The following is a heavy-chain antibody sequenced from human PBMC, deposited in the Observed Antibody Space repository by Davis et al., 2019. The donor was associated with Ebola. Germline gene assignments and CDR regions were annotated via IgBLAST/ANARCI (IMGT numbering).Heavy chain of an antibody. CDR2: INAGNGNT. Sequence: ASVKVSCKASGYTFTSYAMHWVRQAPGQRLEWMGWINAGNGNTKYSQKFQGRVTITRDKSTSTAYMELSSLRSEDTAVYYCAREYNVLLANDDYWGQGTLVTVSS. CDR1: GYTFTSYA. D-gene: IGHD1-1*01. J-gene: IGHJ4*02. CDR3: AREYNVLLANDDY. V-gene: IGHV1-3*01.